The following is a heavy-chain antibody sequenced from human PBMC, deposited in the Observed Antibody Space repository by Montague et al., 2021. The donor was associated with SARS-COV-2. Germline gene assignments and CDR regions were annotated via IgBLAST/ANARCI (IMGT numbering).Heavy chain of an antibody. D-gene: IGHD3-9*01. V-gene: IGHV2-70*01. CDR3: ARMRYDILTGSGYYGMDV. Sequence: PALVKPTQTLTLTCTFPGFSLSTSGMCVSWIRQPPGKALEWLALIDWDDDKYYSTSLKTRLTSSKDTSKNQVVLTMTNMDPVDTATYYCARMRYDILTGSGYYGMDVWGQGTPVTVSS. CDR1: GFSLSTSGMC. CDR2: IDWDDDK. J-gene: IGHJ6*02.